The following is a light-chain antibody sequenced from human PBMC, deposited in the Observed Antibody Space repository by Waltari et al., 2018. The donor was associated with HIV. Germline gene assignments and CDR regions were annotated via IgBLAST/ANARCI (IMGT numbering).Light chain of an antibody. V-gene: IGKV1-39*01. CDR2: AAS. CDR1: QNVDTY. CDR3: QQSFNVPRT. J-gene: IGKJ1*01. Sequence: DIQMTQSPSSLSASVGDRITITCRASQNVDTYISWYHPKPGKAPKLLIYAASTLQSGVPSRFSGSGSGTEFTLIISSLQPEDFATYYCQQSFNVPRTFGQGTKVEVK.